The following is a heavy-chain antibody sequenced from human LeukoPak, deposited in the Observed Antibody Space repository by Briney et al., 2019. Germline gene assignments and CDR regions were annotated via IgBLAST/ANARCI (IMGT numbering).Heavy chain of an antibody. CDR2: INTDGSIT. CDR3: VRPCGYCRPGSCYCLES. CDR1: GFTFSIDW. V-gene: IGHV3-74*01. D-gene: IGHD2-15*01. J-gene: IGHJ4*02. Sequence: GGSLRLSCAASGFTFSIDWMHWVRQAPGKGLVWVSRINTDGSITIYADSVKGRFTISRDNAKNTLHLQMNSLRAEDTAVHYCVRPCGYCRPGSCYCLESWGQGTLVTVSS.